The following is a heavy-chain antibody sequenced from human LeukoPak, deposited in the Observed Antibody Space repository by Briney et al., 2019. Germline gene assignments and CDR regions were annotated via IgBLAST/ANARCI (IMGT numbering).Heavy chain of an antibody. D-gene: IGHD5-18*01. V-gene: IGHV3-11*01. CDR3: ASTRGGYSYGSDY. CDR1: GFTFSDYY. J-gene: IGHJ4*02. Sequence: KPGGSLRLSCAASGFTFSDYYMSWIRQAPGKGLEWVSYISTSGATIYYADSVKGRFTISRDNAKNSLYLQMNTLRADDTAVYYCASTRGGYSYGSDYWGQGTLVTVSS. CDR2: ISTSGATI.